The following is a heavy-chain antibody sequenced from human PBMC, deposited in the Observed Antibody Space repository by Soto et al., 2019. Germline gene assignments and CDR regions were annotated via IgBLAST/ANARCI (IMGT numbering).Heavy chain of an antibody. V-gene: IGHV3-33*01. CDR1: GFSLSGYG. CDR3: ARDVDTTSHLNWFDP. J-gene: IGHJ5*02. CDR2: IWYDGTTK. D-gene: IGHD5-18*01. Sequence: GGSLRLSCEVSGFSLSGYGMHWVRQAPGKGLEWVAVIWYDGTTKNYADSVKGRFTISRDSSKNTVCLQMDSLKVEDTAVYYCARDVDTTSHLNWFDPWGQGVMVTVSS.